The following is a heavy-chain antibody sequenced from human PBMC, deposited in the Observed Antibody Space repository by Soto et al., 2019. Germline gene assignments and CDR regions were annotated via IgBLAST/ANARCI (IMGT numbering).Heavy chain of an antibody. Sequence: GGSLRLSCTASGFTFGDYAMSWFRQAPGKGLEWVGFIRSKADGGTTEYAASVKGRFTISRDDSKSIAYLQMNSLKTEDAAVYYCARALSSSGYSGYDFPPWFDPWGQGTLVTVSS. CDR1: GFTFGDYA. J-gene: IGHJ5*02. D-gene: IGHD5-12*01. CDR2: IRSKADGGTT. V-gene: IGHV3-49*03. CDR3: ARALSSSGYSGYDFPPWFDP.